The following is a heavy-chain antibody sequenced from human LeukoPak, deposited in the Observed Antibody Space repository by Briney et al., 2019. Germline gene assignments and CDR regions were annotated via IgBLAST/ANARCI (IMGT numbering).Heavy chain of an antibody. CDR1: GGSFSGYY. V-gene: IGHV4-34*01. CDR3: ARLRSSSWRTYPDL. CDR2: INHSGST. J-gene: IGHJ4*02. Sequence: KTSETLSLTCAVYGGSFSGYYWSWIRKPPGKGLEWIGEINHSGSTNYNPSLKSRVTISVDTSKNQFSLKLSSVTAADTAVYYCARLRSSSWRTYPDLWGQGTLVTVSS. D-gene: IGHD6-13*01.